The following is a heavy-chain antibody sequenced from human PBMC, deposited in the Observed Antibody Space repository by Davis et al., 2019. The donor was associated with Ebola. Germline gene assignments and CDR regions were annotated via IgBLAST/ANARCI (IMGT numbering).Heavy chain of an antibody. Sequence: ASVKVSYKSSGYTFTSYGLVWVRQAPGLGLEWMGWISGFNTNTNFAQKFQGRVTVSKDTSTNTAYMDLRSLTSDDTAIYYCARAPNYDVLTGTSSYYFDYWGQGTLVTASS. CDR1: GYTFTSYG. J-gene: IGHJ4*02. D-gene: IGHD3-9*01. CDR2: ISGFNTNT. V-gene: IGHV1-18*04. CDR3: ARAPNYDVLTGTSSYYFDY.